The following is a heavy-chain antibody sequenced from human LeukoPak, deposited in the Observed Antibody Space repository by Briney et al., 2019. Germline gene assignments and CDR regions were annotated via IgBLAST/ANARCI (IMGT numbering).Heavy chain of an antibody. CDR2: IYYSGST. Sequence: SETLSLTCTVSGGSISSSSYYWGWIRQPPGKGLEWIGSIYYSGSTYYNPSLKSRVTISVDTSKNQFSLKLSSVTAADTAVYYCARGGSQIIYMYNWFDPWGQGTLVTVSS. J-gene: IGHJ5*02. V-gene: IGHV4-39*01. CDR3: ARGGSQIIYMYNWFDP. CDR1: GGSISSSSYY. D-gene: IGHD2-2*02.